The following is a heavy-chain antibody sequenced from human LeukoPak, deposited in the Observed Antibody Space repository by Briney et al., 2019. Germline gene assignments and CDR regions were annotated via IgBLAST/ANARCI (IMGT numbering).Heavy chain of an antibody. Sequence: ASVKVSCKTSGYTFSTHWMHWVRQAPGQGLEWMGWINTNTGNPTYAQGFTGRFVFSLDTSVSTAYLQISSLKAEDTAVYYCARAPRATMIARVWDMDVWGKGTTVTVSS. V-gene: IGHV7-4-1*02. CDR3: ARAPRATMIARVWDMDV. D-gene: IGHD3-22*01. J-gene: IGHJ6*03. CDR2: INTNTGNP. CDR1: GYTFSTHW.